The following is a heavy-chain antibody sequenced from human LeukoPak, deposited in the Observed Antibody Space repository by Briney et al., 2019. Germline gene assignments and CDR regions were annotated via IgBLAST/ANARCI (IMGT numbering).Heavy chain of an antibody. CDR1: GGSISSGSYY. J-gene: IGHJ4*02. V-gene: IGHV4-61*02. D-gene: IGHD5-12*01. Sequence: SETLSLTCTVSGGSISSGSYYWSWIRQPAGKGLEWIGRIYSSGSTNYNPSLKSRVTISVDTSKNQFSLKLSSVTAADTAVYYCARGRVDIVATTILDFDYWGQGTLVTVSS. CDR2: IYSSGST. CDR3: ARGRVDIVATTILDFDY.